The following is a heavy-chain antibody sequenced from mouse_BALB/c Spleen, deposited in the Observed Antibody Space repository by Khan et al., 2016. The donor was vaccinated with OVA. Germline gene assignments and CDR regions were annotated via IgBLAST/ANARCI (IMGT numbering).Heavy chain of an antibody. J-gene: IGHJ3*01. CDR2: INPNNGDT. V-gene: IGHV1-18*01. Sequence: VQLQQSGPDLVKPGASMKISCKASGYSFTDYIMNWVRQSHGQNLEWIGLINPNNGDTTYNQKFKDKTTLTVDKSSTTAYMELLILTSEDSAVFYCERSSYGGFSYWGQGTLVTISA. CDR1: GYSFTDYI. CDR3: ERSSYGGFSY. D-gene: IGHD1-1*02.